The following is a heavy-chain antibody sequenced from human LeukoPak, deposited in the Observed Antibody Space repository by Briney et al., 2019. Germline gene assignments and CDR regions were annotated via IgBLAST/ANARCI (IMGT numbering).Heavy chain of an antibody. J-gene: IGHJ4*02. CDR1: GGSISSSSYY. V-gene: IGHV4-39*07. CDR3: ARSRIGGGGRAVASTQFDY. CDR2: IYYSGST. Sequence: SETLSLTCTVSGGSISSSSYYWGWIRQPPGKGLEWIGSIYYSGSTYYNPSLKSRVTISVDTSKNQFSLKLSSVTAADTAVYYCARSRIGGGGRAVASTQFDYWGQGTLVTVSS. D-gene: IGHD1-26*01.